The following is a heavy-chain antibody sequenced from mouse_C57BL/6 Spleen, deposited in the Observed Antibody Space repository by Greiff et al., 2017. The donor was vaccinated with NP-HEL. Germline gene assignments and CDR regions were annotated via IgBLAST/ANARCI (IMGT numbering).Heavy chain of an antibody. V-gene: IGHV2-2*01. Sequence: QVQLQQSGPGLVQPSQSLSITCTVSGFSLTSYGVHWVRPSPGKGLEWLGVIWSGGSTDYNAAFISRLSISKDNSKSQVFFKMNSLQADDTAIYYCARMWDYDGAMDYWGQGTSVTVSS. J-gene: IGHJ4*01. CDR2: IWSGGST. CDR1: GFSLTSYG. D-gene: IGHD2-4*01. CDR3: ARMWDYDGAMDY.